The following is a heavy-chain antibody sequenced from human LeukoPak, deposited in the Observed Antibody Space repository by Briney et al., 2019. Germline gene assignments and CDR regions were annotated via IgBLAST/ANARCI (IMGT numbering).Heavy chain of an antibody. CDR3: ARNRVAATWFSQVRRGQTDDWFDP. J-gene: IGHJ5*02. CDR2: ISAYNGNT. V-gene: IGHV1-18*04. Sequence: EASVKVSCKASGYTFTGYYMHWVRQAPGQGLEWMGWISAYNGNTNYAQKLQGRVTMTTDTSTSTAYMELRSLRSDDTAVYYCARNRVAATWFSQVRRGQTDDWFDPWGQGTLVTVSS. CDR1: GYTFTGYY. D-gene: IGHD2-15*01.